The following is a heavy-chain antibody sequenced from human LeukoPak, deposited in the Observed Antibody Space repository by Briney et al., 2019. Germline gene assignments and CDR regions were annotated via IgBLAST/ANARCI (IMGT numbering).Heavy chain of an antibody. Sequence: WETLSLTCTVSGGSISGYYWSWIRQSPGKGLDWTGYISYSGSTSYNPSLKSRLTISVDTSTNQISLKLNSLSDADTAIYYCVRGAVSAGGVFDVWGQGTLVTVS. CDR2: ISYSGST. CDR3: VRGAVSAGGVFDV. CDR1: GGSISGYY. V-gene: IGHV4-59*01. D-gene: IGHD2-8*02. J-gene: IGHJ3*01.